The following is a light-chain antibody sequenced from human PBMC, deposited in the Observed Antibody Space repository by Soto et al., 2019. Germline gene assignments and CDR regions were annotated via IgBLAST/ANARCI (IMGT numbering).Light chain of an antibody. CDR1: QSVLYTSNNKNY. J-gene: IGKJ4*01. CDR3: QQYYSNPLT. Sequence: DIVMTQSPDSLAVSLGERATINCKSGQSVLYTSNNKNYLAWYQQKPGRPPKLLIYWASTRQSGVPDRFSGSGSGTDFTLTISSLQAEDVAVYYCQQYYSNPLTFGGGTKVEI. CDR2: WAS. V-gene: IGKV4-1*01.